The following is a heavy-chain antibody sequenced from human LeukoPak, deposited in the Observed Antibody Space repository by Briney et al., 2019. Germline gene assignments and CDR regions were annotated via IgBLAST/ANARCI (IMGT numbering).Heavy chain of an antibody. Sequence: ASVKVSCKASGYTFTSYGISWVRQAPGQGLEWVGWISAYNGNTNYAQKLQGRVTMTTDTSTSTAYMELRSLRSDDTAVYYCARDHYCSSTSCYPGTWFDPWGQGTLVTVSS. J-gene: IGHJ5*02. CDR1: GYTFTSYG. CDR2: ISAYNGNT. CDR3: ARDHYCSSTSCYPGTWFDP. D-gene: IGHD2-2*01. V-gene: IGHV1-18*01.